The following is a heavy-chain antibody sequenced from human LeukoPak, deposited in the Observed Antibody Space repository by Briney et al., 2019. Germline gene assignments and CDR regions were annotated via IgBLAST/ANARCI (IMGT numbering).Heavy chain of an antibody. CDR1: GFTVSSNY. J-gene: IGHJ6*02. CDR3: ARDQSPQNTPPYYYYGMDV. Sequence: PGGSQRLSCAASGFTVSSNYMSWVRQAPGKGLEWVSVIYSGGSTYYADSVKGRFTISRDNSKNTLYLQMNSLRAEDTAVYYCARDQSPQNTPPYYYYGMDVWGQGTTITVSS. V-gene: IGHV3-53*01. D-gene: IGHD2-15*01. CDR2: IYSGGST.